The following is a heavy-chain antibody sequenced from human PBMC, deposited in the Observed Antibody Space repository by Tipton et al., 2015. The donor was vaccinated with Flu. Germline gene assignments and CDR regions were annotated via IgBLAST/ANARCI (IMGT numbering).Heavy chain of an antibody. CDR2: IYTSGST. D-gene: IGHD2/OR15-2a*01. CDR3: ARVNRSWLVP. Sequence: TLSLTCTVTGGTMRSSYWSWIRQPAGKGLEWIGRIYTSGSTNYNPSLKSRVTISLDTSKNQFSLELTSMTAADTAVYYCARVNRSWLVPWGQGTLVTVSS. CDR1: GGTMRSSY. J-gene: IGHJ5*02. V-gene: IGHV4-4*07.